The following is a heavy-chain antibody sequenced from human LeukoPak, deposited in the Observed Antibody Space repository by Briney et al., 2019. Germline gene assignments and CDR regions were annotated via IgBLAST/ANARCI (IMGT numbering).Heavy chain of an antibody. CDR1: GYTFTNYG. CDR2: ISAYNGNT. J-gene: IGHJ3*02. V-gene: IGHV1-18*01. CDR3: ARVLVLEWPGNGFDI. D-gene: IGHD3-3*01. Sequence: GASVTVSCKTSGYTFTNYGINWVRQAPGQGLEWMGWISAYNGNTNSTQMLQVSVTMITDTSTSTADMELSSLRPEDTAVYCCARVLVLEWPGNGFDIWGQGRMVAVSS.